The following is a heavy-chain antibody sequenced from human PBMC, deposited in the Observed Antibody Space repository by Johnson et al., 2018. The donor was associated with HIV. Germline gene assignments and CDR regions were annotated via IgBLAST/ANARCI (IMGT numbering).Heavy chain of an antibody. V-gene: IGHV3-7*03. CDR3: AISIPRPGWGDAFDI. CDR2: IKQDGSEK. D-gene: IGHD3-16*01. Sequence: VQLVESGGGLVQPGGSLRLSCAASGFTFSSYWMSWVRQAPGKGLEWVANIKQDGSEKYYVDYVKGSFTISRDNAKNSLYLQINALRAEDTAVYYCAISIPRPGWGDAFDIWGQGTMVTVSS. CDR1: GFTFSSYW. J-gene: IGHJ3*02.